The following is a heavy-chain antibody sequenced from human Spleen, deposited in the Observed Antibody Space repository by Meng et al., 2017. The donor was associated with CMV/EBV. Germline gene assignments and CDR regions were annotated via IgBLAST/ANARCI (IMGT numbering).Heavy chain of an antibody. CDR3: ARTRYCSSTSCYSRNDFWSGNNWFDP. V-gene: IGHV1-18*01. CDR2: ISAYSGNT. J-gene: IGHJ5*02. Sequence: ASVKVSCKASEYSFTSYGITWVRQAPGQGLEWMGWISAYSGNTNYAQKFQGRVTMTTDTSTSTAYMELRSLRSDDTAVYFCARTRYCSSTSCYSRNDFWSGNNWFDPWGQGTLVTVSS. CDR1: EYSFTSYG. D-gene: IGHD2-2*02.